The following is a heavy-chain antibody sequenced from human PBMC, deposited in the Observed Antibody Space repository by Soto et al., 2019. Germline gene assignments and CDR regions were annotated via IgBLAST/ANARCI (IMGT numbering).Heavy chain of an antibody. Sequence: EVQLLESGGDSVQPGGSLRVSCAVSGFTFASHEMTWVRQAPGRGLEWVACIGPGGDYTSYADSVRGRFTISRDNSKNTLYLQMNNLRADDTAIYYCANDHRGPNYWGQGTLVTVSS. CDR1: GFTFASHE. CDR3: ANDHRGPNY. J-gene: IGHJ4*02. CDR2: IGPGGDYT. V-gene: IGHV3-23*01. D-gene: IGHD3-10*01.